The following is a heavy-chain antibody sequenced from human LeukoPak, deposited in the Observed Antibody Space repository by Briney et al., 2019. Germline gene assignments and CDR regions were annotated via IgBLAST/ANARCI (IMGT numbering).Heavy chain of an antibody. D-gene: IGHD4-17*01. CDR1: GFTITDYY. J-gene: IGHJ4*02. CDR2: ISVSGTTM. V-gene: IGHV3-11*01. Sequence: GGSLRLSCATSGFTITDYYMTWIRQAPGKGLEWITYISVSGTTMYYADSVKGRFTLSRDNAKNSLYLQMNSLRADDTAVYYCARVGRLQYGDYVAFDYWGQGALVTVSS. CDR3: ARVGRLQYGDYVAFDY.